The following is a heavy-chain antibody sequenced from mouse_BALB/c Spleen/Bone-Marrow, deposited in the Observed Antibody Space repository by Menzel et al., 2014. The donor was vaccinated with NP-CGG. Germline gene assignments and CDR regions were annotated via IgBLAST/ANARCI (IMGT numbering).Heavy chain of an antibody. CDR2: IWSGGST. V-gene: IGHV2-2*02. J-gene: IGHJ2*01. CDR1: GFSLTSYG. CDR3: ARTGFDY. D-gene: IGHD4-1*01. Sequence: VQLQQSGPGLVQPSQSLSIPCTVSGFSLTSYGVHWVRQSPGKGLKWLGVIWSGGSTDYNAAFISRLSISKDNSKSQVFFKMNSLQANDTAIYYCARTGFDYWGQGTTLTVSS.